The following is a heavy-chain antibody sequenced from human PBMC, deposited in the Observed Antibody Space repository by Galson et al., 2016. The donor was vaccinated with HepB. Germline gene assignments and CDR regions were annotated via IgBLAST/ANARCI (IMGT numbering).Heavy chain of an antibody. J-gene: IGHJ5*02. V-gene: IGHV4-31*03. CDR1: GGSISTGGYY. CDR3: ARVTRGDFWSGYYGRGNWFDP. Sequence: LSLTCTVSGGSISTGGYYWSWIRHHPGKGLDWIGYIYYTGITYYNPSLESRVAVSVDTSKNQFSLHLSSVTAADMAVYYCARVTRGDFWSGYYGRGNWFDPWGQGTLVAV. CDR2: IYYTGIT. D-gene: IGHD3-3*01.